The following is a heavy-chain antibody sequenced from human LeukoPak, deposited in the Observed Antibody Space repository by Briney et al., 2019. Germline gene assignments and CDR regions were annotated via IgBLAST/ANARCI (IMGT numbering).Heavy chain of an antibody. J-gene: IGHJ4*02. CDR1: GYTFTSYD. V-gene: IGHV1-8*01. D-gene: IGHD6-13*01. CDR2: MNPNSGNT. Sequence: ASVKVSCKASGYTFTSYDINWVRQATGQGLEWMGWMNPNSGNTGYAQKFQGRVTMTRNTSISTAYMELSSLRSEDTAVYYCARDRGRAAAGTGGFDYWGQGTLVTVSS. CDR3: ARDRGRAAAGTGGFDY.